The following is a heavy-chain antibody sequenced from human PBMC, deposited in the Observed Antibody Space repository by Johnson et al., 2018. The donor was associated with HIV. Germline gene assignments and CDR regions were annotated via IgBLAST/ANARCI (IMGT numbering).Heavy chain of an antibody. D-gene: IGHD1-26*01. CDR1: GFTFDDYT. CDR2: IRSKANSYAT. J-gene: IGHJ3*02. Sequence: MMLVESGGGVVQPGGSLRLSCAASGFTFDDYTMHWVRQGPGKGLEWVGRIRSKANSYATAYAASMKGRFTISRDDSKNTAYLQMNSLKTEDTAVYYCTVHSGERTDHDAFDIWGKGQWSPSLQ. V-gene: IGHV3-73*01. CDR3: TVHSGERTDHDAFDI.